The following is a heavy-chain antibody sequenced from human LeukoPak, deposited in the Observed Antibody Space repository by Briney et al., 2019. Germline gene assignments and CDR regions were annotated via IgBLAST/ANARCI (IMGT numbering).Heavy chain of an antibody. Sequence: GGSLRLSCAASGFTVTSNHMNWVRQAPGKGLEWISYICGRGITTYYADSVKGRFTISRDDAKKLLYLEMNSLRAEDTAVYYCARDLYYYGSGNYVPGLPDYWGQGTLVTVSS. CDR2: ICGRGITT. CDR3: ARDLYYYGSGNYVPGLPDY. D-gene: IGHD3-10*01. J-gene: IGHJ4*02. CDR1: GFTVTSNH. V-gene: IGHV3-48*03.